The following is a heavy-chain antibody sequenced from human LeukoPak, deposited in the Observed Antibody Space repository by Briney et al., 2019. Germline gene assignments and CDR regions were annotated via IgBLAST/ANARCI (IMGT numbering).Heavy chain of an antibody. CDR3: AKGSGYRYGYDYYYYMDV. V-gene: IGHV3-23*01. CDR2: ISGSGGST. D-gene: IGHD5-18*01. J-gene: IGHJ6*03. Sequence: GGSLRLSCAASGFTLSSYAMSWVRQAPGKGLEWVSAISGSGGSTYYADSVKGRFTISRDNSKNTLYLQMNSLRAEDTAVYYCAKGSGYRYGYDYYYYMDVWGKGTTVTVSS. CDR1: GFTLSSYA.